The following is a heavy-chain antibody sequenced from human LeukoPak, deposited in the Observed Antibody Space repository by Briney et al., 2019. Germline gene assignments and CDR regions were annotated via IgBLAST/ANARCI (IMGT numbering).Heavy chain of an antibody. J-gene: IGHJ5*02. V-gene: IGHV3-74*01. CDR1: GFTFSSFW. CDR3: AAPGNRASGPFDL. Sequence: GGSLGLSCAASGFTFSSFWMHWVRQVPGKGLVWVSRVNNDGTSTTYADSVKGRFTISRDNAKNTLYLQMNSLTIEDTAVYYCAAPGNRASGPFDLWGQGTLVTVSS. D-gene: IGHD3-10*01. CDR2: VNNDGTST.